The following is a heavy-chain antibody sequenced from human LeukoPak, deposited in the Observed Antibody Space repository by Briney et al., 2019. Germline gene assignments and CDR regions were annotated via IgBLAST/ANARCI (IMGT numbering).Heavy chain of an antibody. Sequence: SETLSLTCTVSGGSLSSGGYYWSWIRQHPGKGLEWIGYIYYSGSTYYNPSLKSRVTISKDTSKNQFSLKLSSVAAADTAVYYCARSISGIAAAGTFGWFDPWGQGTQVTVSS. J-gene: IGHJ5*02. D-gene: IGHD6-13*01. CDR1: GGSLSSGGYY. CDR2: IYYSGST. CDR3: ARSISGIAAAGTFGWFDP. V-gene: IGHV4-31*03.